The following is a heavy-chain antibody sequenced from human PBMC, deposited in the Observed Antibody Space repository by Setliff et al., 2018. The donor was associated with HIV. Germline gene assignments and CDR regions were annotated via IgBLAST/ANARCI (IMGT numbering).Heavy chain of an antibody. CDR3: ASAGAWQRNALDI. CDR1: GYTFTSYY. V-gene: IGHV1-46*01. Sequence: ASVKVSCKASGYTFTSYYIHWVRQAPGQGLEWMGVIHPSGGSTSYAQSFQDRVTMTRDTSTSTVYMELSSLRSEDTAVYYCASAGAWQRNALDIWGRGTMVT. CDR2: IHPSGGST. D-gene: IGHD5-12*01. J-gene: IGHJ3*02.